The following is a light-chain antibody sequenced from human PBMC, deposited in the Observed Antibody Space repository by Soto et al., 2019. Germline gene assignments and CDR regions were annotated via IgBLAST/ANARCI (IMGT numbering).Light chain of an antibody. V-gene: IGKV1-33*01. CDR1: QDIDNY. J-gene: IGKJ5*01. CDR2: AAS. Sequence: IHVNQYPSSPSASVGESVTLTCRGSQDIDNYLNWYQHRTGEAPNLXXYAASYLETGVSTRFSRSRSWTDFSFTITSLRTEDSGKYYCQQHDPRPTMTFGQGTRLEIK. CDR3: QQHDPRPTMT.